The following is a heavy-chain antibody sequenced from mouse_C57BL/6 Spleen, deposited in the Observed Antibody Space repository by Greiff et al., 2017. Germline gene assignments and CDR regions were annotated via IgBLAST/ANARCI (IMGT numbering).Heavy chain of an antibody. J-gene: IGHJ1*03. Sequence: EVMLVESGGGLVQSGRSLRLSCATSGFTFSDFYMEWVRPAPGTGLEWIAASRNKANDYTTEYSASVKGRFIVSRDTSQSILYLQMNALRAEDTAINYWARSLHWDGWYFYVCGTGTTVTVSS. CDR3: ARSLHWDGWYFYV. CDR2: SRNKANDYTT. CDR1: GFTFSDFY. D-gene: IGHD4-1*01. V-gene: IGHV7-1*01.